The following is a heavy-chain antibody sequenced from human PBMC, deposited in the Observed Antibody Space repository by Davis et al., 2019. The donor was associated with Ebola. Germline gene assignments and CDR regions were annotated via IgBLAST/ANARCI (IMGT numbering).Heavy chain of an antibody. V-gene: IGHV6-1*01. Sequence: HSQTLSLTCSISGDSVSRGCWNWIRQSPSRGLEWLGRTYYSSKWYNDYAVSVKSRITINPDTSKHQFSLQLNPVTPEDTALYYCARGWLRAGMDVWGEGTTVTVSS. CDR3: ARGWLRAGMDV. CDR2: TYYSSKWYN. D-gene: IGHD5-18*01. CDR1: GDSVSRGC. J-gene: IGHJ6*04.